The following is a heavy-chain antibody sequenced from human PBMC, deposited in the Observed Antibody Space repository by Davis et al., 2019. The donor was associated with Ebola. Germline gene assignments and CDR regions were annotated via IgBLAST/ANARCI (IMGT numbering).Heavy chain of an antibody. CDR3: ARGQAVAVSYYYGMDV. Sequence: ASVKVSCKASGYTFNSHGISWVRQAPGQGLEWMGWISAYNGNTNYAQKLQGRVTMTTDTSTSTAYMELSSLRSEDTAVYYCARGQAVAVSYYYGMDVWGQGTTVTVSS. CDR2: ISAYNGNT. J-gene: IGHJ6*02. D-gene: IGHD6-19*01. V-gene: IGHV1-18*01. CDR1: GYTFNSHG.